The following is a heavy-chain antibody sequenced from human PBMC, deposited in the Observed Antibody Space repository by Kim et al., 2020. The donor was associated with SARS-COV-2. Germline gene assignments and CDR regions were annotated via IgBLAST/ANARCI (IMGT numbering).Heavy chain of an antibody. CDR3: TTAFEY. J-gene: IGHJ4*01. CDR2: INNEGTNT. CDR1: GFTFSNYW. Sequence: GGSLRLSCVASGFTFSNYWPHWVRQVPGKGLVWVAGINNEGTNTYYADSVKGRFTISRDNAKKTVYLQMNSLGAEDTAVYYCTTAFEYWGHGTLVTVSS. V-gene: IGHV3-74*01.